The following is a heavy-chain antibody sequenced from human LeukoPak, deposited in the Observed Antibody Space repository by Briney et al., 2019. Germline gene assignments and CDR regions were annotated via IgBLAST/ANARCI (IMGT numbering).Heavy chain of an antibody. V-gene: IGHV3-20*04. Sequence: RPGGSLRLSCAASGFTFSSYAMSWVRQAPGKGLEWVSGINWNGGSTGYADSVTGRFTISRDNAKNSLYLQMNSLRAEDTALYYCARASRGGDYYDSSGYYSPIDYWGQGTLVTVSS. J-gene: IGHJ4*02. CDR2: INWNGGST. CDR3: ARASRGGDYYDSSGYYSPIDY. CDR1: GFTFSSYA. D-gene: IGHD3-22*01.